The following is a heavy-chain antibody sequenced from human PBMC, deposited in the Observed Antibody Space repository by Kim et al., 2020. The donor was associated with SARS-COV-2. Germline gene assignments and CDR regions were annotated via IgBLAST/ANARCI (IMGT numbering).Heavy chain of an antibody. CDR2: IYTSGST. V-gene: IGHV4-61*02. CDR1: GGSISSGSYY. CDR3: ARLNQLWLVFDHAQYYYYGMDV. Sequence: SETLSLTCTVSGGSISSGSYYWSWIRQPAGKGLEWIGRIYTSGSTNYNPSLKSRVTISVDTSKNQFSLKLSSVTAADTAVYYCARLNQLWLVFDHAQYYYYGMDVWGQGTTVTVSS. J-gene: IGHJ6*02. D-gene: IGHD5-18*01.